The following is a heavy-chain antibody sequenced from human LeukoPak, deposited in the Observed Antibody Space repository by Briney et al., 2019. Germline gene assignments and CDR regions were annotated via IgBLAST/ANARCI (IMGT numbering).Heavy chain of an antibody. CDR3: ATIKEANDAFDI. CDR2: IRSKRDGGTA. CDR1: GFTFINAW. Sequence: GGSLRLSCSASGFTFINAWMTWVRQAPGKGLERVGRIRSKRDGGTADYAAPVTGRFTISRDDSRNALILQMNSLKTEDTAVYYCATIKEANDAFDIWGEGTVDTVSS. J-gene: IGHJ3*02. V-gene: IGHV3-15*01.